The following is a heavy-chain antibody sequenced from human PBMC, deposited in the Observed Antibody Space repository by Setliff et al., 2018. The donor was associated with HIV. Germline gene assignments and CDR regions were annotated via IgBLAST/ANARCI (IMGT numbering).Heavy chain of an antibody. Sequence: SETLSLTCTVSGGSISSSDDYWGWIRQPPGKGLEWIGSMYYSGTTYYSPSLKSRVTISVDTSKNSFSLHLTSVTAADTAVYFCARARGPPLPVLDFWGPGTLVTVSS. V-gene: IGHV4-39*07. CDR1: GGSISSSDDY. J-gene: IGHJ4*02. CDR3: ARARGPPLPVLDF. D-gene: IGHD3-10*01. CDR2: MYYSGTT.